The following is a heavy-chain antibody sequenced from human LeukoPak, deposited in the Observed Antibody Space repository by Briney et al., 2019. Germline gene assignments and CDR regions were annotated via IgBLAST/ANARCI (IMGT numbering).Heavy chain of an antibody. CDR1: GGSISSYY. J-gene: IGHJ4*02. CDR3: ARHSTSGYYYDFDY. Sequence: SETLSLTCTVSGGSISSYYWSWIRQPPGKGLEWIGYIYYSGSTNYNPSLKSRVTISVDTSKNQFSLKLSSVTAADTAVYYCARHSTSGYYYDFDYWGQGNLVTVSS. D-gene: IGHD3-22*01. V-gene: IGHV4-59*08. CDR2: IYYSGST.